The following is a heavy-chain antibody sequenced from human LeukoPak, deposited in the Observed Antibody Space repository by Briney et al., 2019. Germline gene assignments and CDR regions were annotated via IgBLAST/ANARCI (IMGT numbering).Heavy chain of an antibody. CDR1: GFTFSSYW. J-gene: IGHJ4*02. D-gene: IGHD3-10*01. CDR2: IKQDGSEK. Sequence: GGSLRLSCAGSGFTFSSYWMSWVRQAPGKGLQWVANIKQDGSEKYYVDSVKGRFTISRDNAKNSLYLQMNSLRAEDTAVYYCARGAYYYGSGSYDFWGQGTLVTVSS. V-gene: IGHV3-7*04. CDR3: ARGAYYYGSGSYDF.